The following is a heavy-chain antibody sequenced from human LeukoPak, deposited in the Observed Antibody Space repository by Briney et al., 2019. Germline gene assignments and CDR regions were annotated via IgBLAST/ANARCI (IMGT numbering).Heavy chain of an antibody. CDR1: GGSISSSSYY. CDR3: ARDGQQLVRGDWFDP. V-gene: IGHV4-39*07. CDR2: IYYSGST. D-gene: IGHD6-13*01. Sequence: SETLSLTCTVSGGSISSSSYYWGWIRQPPGKGLEWIGSIYYSGSTYYNPSLKSRVTISVDTSKNQFSLELSSVTAADTAVYYCARDGQQLVRGDWFDPWGQGTLVTVSS. J-gene: IGHJ5*02.